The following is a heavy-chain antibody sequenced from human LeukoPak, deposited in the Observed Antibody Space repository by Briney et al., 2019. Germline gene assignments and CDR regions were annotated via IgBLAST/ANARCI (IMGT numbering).Heavy chain of an antibody. Sequence: GGSLRLSCAASGFTFSSYWMSWVRQAPGKGLEWVANIKQDGSEKYYVDSVKGRFTISRDNAKNSLYLQMNSLRAEDTAVYYCARIRALLNGHYMDVWGKGTTVTVSS. CDR1: GFTFSSYW. D-gene: IGHD2-15*01. CDR2: IKQDGSEK. J-gene: IGHJ6*03. CDR3: ARIRALLNGHYMDV. V-gene: IGHV3-7*01.